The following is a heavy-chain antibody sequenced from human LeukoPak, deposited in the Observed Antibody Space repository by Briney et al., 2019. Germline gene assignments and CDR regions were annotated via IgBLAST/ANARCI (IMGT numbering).Heavy chain of an antibody. CDR3: AREGKDIVAEPFDY. J-gene: IGHJ4*02. V-gene: IGHV4-34*01. D-gene: IGHD5-12*01. CDR1: GWSFSGYY. Sequence: MPSETLSLTCAVYGWSFSGYYWSWIRQPPGKGLEWIGEINHSGSTNYNPSLKSRVTISVDTSKNQFSLKLSSVTAADTAVYYCAREGKDIVAEPFDYWGQGTLVTVSS. CDR2: INHSGST.